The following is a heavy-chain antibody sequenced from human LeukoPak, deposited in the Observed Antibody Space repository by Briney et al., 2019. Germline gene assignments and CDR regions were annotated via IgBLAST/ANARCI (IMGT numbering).Heavy chain of an antibody. CDR2: IDPGDSDT. CDR3: ARHGDYGDLRLDY. V-gene: IGHV5-51*01. D-gene: IGHD4-17*01. J-gene: IGHJ4*02. Sequence: GESLKISCKGSGYSVTTYWIAWVRQMPGKGLEWMGIIDPGDSDTRYSPSFQGQVTISADKSISTAYLQWSSLKASDSAMYYCARHGDYGDLRLDYWGQGTLVTVSS. CDR1: GYSVTTYW.